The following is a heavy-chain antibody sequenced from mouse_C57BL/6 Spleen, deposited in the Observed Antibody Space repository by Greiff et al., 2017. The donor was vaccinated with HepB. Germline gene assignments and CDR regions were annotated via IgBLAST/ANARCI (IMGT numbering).Heavy chain of an antibody. Sequence: EVKLMESGAELVRPGASVKLSCTASGFNIKDDYMHWVKQRPEQGLEWIGWIDPENGDTEYASKFQGKATITADTSSNTAYLQLSSLTSEDTAVYYCTTLRKRDYWGQGTTLTVSS. V-gene: IGHV14-4*01. CDR3: TTLRKRDY. CDR1: GFNIKDDY. J-gene: IGHJ2*01. CDR2: IDPENGDT.